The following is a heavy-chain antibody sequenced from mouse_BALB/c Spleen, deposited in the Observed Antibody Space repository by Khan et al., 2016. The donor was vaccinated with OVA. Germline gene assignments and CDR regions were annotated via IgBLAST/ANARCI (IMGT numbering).Heavy chain of an antibody. CDR2: ISYSGGT. CDR1: GYSITSGYA. D-gene: IGHD2-12*01. CDR3: SRGSYYWYYFAY. V-gene: IGHV3-2*02. J-gene: IGHJ2*01. Sequence: EVQLQESGPGLVKPSQSLSLTCTVTGYSITSGYAWNWIRQFPGNKLEWMGYISYSGGTSYNPTLKSRISITRDTSKNHFFLQLNSVTTEDTANFSCSRGSYYWYYFAYRGQGTTLTGSA.